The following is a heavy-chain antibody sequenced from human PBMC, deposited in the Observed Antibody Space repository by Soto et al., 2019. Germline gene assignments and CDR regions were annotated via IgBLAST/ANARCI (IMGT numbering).Heavy chain of an antibody. J-gene: IGHJ4*02. CDR1: GFTFSGYA. CDR3: AKGLRSLEWLSAQYFDY. Sequence: EVQLLESGGGLVQPGGSLRLSCAASGFTFSGYAMSWVRQAPGKGLEWVSAISGSGGSTYYADSVKGRFTISRDNSKNTLYLQMNSLRAEDTAVYYCAKGLRSLEWLSAQYFDYWGQGTLVTVSA. CDR2: ISGSGGST. D-gene: IGHD3-3*01. V-gene: IGHV3-23*01.